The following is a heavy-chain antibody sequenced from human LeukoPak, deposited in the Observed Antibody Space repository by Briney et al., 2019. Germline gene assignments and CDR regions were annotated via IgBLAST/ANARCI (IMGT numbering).Heavy chain of an antibody. V-gene: IGHV1-2*06. CDR1: GYTFTDYY. CDR2: INPNNGGT. CDR3: ARDQEYGFDV. D-gene: IGHD2/OR15-2a*01. J-gene: IGHJ3*01. Sequence: ASVKVSCKTSGYTFTDYYLYWVRQAPGQGLEWVSRINPNNGGTNFPQKFQGRVTMTRDTSIRTAYMELSSLTSDDTAIYYCARDQEYGFDVWGQGTVVTVSS.